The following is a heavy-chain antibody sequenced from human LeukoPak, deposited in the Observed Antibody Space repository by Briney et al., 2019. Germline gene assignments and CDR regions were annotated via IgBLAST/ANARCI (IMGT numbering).Heavy chain of an antibody. D-gene: IGHD3-22*01. CDR2: IYPGDSDT. Sequence: GESLKISCKGSGYSFTSYWIGWVRQMPGKGLEWMGIIYPGDSDTRYSPSFQGQVTISADKSISTAYLQWSSLKASDTAMYYCARQEGFDSSGYSPIDAFDIWGQGTMVTVSS. CDR1: GYSFTSYW. CDR3: ARQEGFDSSGYSPIDAFDI. J-gene: IGHJ3*02. V-gene: IGHV5-51*01.